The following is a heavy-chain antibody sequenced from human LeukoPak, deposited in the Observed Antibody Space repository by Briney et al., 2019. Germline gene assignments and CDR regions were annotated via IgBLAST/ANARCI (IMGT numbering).Heavy chain of an antibody. V-gene: IGHV1-2*02. CDR1: GYTFTGYF. Sequence: GASVKVSCKTSGYTFTGYFMHWVRQAPGQGLEWMGWINPKSGGTDYGEKFLGRVTMSRDRSVSTVYMELNSLRSDDTAVYYCARVPFEDYYDGSGYSDYWGQGTQVTVSP. CDR3: ARVPFEDYYDGSGYSDY. J-gene: IGHJ4*02. CDR2: INPKSGGT. D-gene: IGHD3-22*01.